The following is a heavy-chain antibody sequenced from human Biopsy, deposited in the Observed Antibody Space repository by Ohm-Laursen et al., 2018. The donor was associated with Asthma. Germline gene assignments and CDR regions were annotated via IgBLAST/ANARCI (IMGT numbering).Heavy chain of an antibody. CDR2: ISPVFGST. V-gene: IGHV1-69*06. CDR1: GYTFISYA. Sequence: SSVKVSCKASGYTFISYAIHWVRQAPGQRLEWMGGISPVFGSTNIAQKFQGRVTISADIFTKTAYLEVSSLRSDDTAVYYCASPSSSREILYYYYNMDIWGQGTTVTV. J-gene: IGHJ6*02. D-gene: IGHD6-13*01. CDR3: ASPSSSREILYYYYNMDI.